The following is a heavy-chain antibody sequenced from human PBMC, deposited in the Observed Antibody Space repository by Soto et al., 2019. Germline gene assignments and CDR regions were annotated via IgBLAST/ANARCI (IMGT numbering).Heavy chain of an antibody. CDR1: GFTFSSYA. J-gene: IGHJ5*02. CDR2: ISGSGGST. V-gene: IGHV3-23*01. D-gene: IGHD4-4*01. Sequence: LRLSCAASGFTFSSYAMHWVRQAPGKGLEWVSAISGSGGSTYYADSVKGRFTISRDNSKNTLYLQMNSLRAEDTAVYYCAKSPANDYSNSWFDPWGQGTLVTVSS. CDR3: AKSPANDYSNSWFDP.